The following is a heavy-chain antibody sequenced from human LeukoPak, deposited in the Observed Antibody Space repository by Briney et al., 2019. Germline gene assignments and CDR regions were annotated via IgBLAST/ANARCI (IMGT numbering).Heavy chain of an antibody. J-gene: IGHJ6*01. CDR1: GFTFSSYW. V-gene: IGHV3-74*01. CDR2: INSDGSST. CDR3: ARELITMVRGVDYYYGMDV. Sequence: GRSLRLSCAASGFTFSSYWMHWVRQAPGKGLVWVSRINSDGSSTSYADSVKGRFTISRDNAKNTLYLQMNSLRAEDTAVYYCARELITMVRGVDYYYGMDVWGKGPRSPSPQ. D-gene: IGHD3-10*01.